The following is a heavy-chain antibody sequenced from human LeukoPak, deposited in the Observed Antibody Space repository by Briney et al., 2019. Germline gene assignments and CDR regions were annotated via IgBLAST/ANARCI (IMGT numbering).Heavy chain of an antibody. V-gene: IGHV4-59*01. J-gene: IGHJ5*02. Sequence: SETLSLTCTVSGGSISSYHWSWIRQPPGKGLEWIGYIHYSGNTNYNPSLRSRVTISVDKSKNQFSLILNSVTAADTAVYSCERARLGGIVVVPAGSEGRYWFGPWGQGTLVTVYS. D-gene: IGHD2-2*01. CDR1: GGSISSYH. CDR3: ERARLGGIVVVPAGSEGRYWFGP. CDR2: IHYSGNT.